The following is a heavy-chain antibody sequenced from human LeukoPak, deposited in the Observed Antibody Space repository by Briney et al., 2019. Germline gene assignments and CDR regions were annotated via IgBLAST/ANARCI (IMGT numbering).Heavy chain of an antibody. D-gene: IGHD4-17*01. V-gene: IGHV3-21*01. J-gene: IGHJ4*02. CDR2: ISSSSSYI. CDR1: GFTFSSYS. Sequence: PGGSLRLSCAASGFTFSSYSMNWVRQAPGKGLEWVSSISSSSSYIYYADSVKGRFTISRDNAKKSLYLQMNSLRAEDTAVDYCARDQDGDVFDYWGQGTLVTVSS. CDR3: ARDQDGDVFDY.